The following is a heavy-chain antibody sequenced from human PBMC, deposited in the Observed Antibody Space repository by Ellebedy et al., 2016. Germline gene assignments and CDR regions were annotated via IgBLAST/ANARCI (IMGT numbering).Heavy chain of an antibody. CDR3: ARDGTSRII. V-gene: IGHV4-34*01. CDR1: GGSFSGYY. Sequence: SETLSLXCAVYGGSFSGYYWSWIRQPPGKGLEWIGEINHSGSTNYNPSLKSRVTISVDTSKNQFSLKLSSVTAADTAVYYCARDGTSRIIWGQGTMVTVSS. J-gene: IGHJ3*02. D-gene: IGHD2-2*01. CDR2: INHSGST.